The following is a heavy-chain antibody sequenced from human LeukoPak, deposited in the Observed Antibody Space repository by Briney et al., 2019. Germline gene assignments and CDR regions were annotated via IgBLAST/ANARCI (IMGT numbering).Heavy chain of an antibody. D-gene: IGHD3-3*01. CDR1: GFTFSSYW. J-gene: IGHJ4*02. Sequence: AGGSLRLSCAASGFTFSSYWMSWVRQAPGKGLEWVANIKQDGSEKYYVDSVKGRFTISRDNAKNSLYLQMNSLRAEDTAVYYCARDITIFGVVGGYFDYWGQGTLVTVSS. CDR2: IKQDGSEK. V-gene: IGHV3-7*01. CDR3: ARDITIFGVVGGYFDY.